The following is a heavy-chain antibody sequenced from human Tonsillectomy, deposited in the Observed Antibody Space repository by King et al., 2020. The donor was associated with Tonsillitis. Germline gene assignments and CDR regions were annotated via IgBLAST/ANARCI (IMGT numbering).Heavy chain of an antibody. CDR3: ATRADSSGYYYGGY. J-gene: IGHJ4*02. CDR1: GFTFSGYA. D-gene: IGHD3-22*01. V-gene: IGHV3-23*04. Sequence: EVQLVESGGGLVQPGGSLRLSCAASGFTFSGYAMSWVRQAPGKGLEWVSAISGSGGGTSYADSVKGRFTISRDNSKNTLSLQMNSLRAEDTAVYYCATRADSSGYYYGGYWGQGTLVTVSS. CDR2: ISGSGGGT.